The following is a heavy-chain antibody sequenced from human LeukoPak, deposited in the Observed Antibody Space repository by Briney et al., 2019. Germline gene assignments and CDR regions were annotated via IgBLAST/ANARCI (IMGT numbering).Heavy chain of an antibody. V-gene: IGHV4-4*02. J-gene: IGHJ4*02. D-gene: IGHD4-17*01. CDR3: ARAGVGGDYENLFDY. CDR1: GGSISSSNW. Sequence: PSETLSLTCAVSGGSISSSNWWSWVRQPPGKGLEWIGEIYHSGSTYYNPSLKSRVTISVDRSKNQFSLKLSSVTAADTAVYYCARAGVGGDYENLFDYWGQGTLVTVSS. CDR2: IYHSGST.